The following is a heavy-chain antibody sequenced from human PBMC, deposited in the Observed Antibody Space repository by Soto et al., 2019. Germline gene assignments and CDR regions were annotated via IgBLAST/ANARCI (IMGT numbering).Heavy chain of an antibody. J-gene: IGHJ3*02. Sequence: GSLRLSCAASGFTCSSYDMSWVRQAPGKGLEWVSTILVGGSTHYPDSVKGRFTISRDNSKNTVFLQMNSLTPGDTAVYYCAKATATGGGAFDICGQGTVVTVSS. CDR3: AKATATGGGAFDI. CDR1: GFTCSSYD. CDR2: ILVGGST. D-gene: IGHD2-8*02. V-gene: IGHV3-23*01.